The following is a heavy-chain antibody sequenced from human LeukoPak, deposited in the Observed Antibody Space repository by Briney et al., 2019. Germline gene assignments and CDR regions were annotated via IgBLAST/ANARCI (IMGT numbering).Heavy chain of an antibody. CDR1: GYSISSGYY. CDR2: IYHSGST. D-gene: IGHD2-2*01. Sequence: SETLSLTCAVSGYSISSGYYWGWIRQPPGKGLEGIGRIYHSGSTYYNPSLKSRVTMSVDTSKHQFSLKLSSVTAADTAVYYCARDQLLSYYFDYWGQGTLVTVSS. CDR3: ARDQLLSYYFDY. V-gene: IGHV4-38-2*02. J-gene: IGHJ4*02.